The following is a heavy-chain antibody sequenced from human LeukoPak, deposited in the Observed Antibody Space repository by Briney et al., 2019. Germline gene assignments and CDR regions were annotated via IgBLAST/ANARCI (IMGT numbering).Heavy chain of an antibody. D-gene: IGHD3-3*01. J-gene: IGHJ4*02. CDR3: AKELRFGPSPIDY. CDR2: ISGSGVMT. Sequence: GGSLRLSCAASGFTFSDYAMTWVRQAPGKGLEWVATISGSGVMTYYADSVKGRFTISRDNSKNTLYLQMNSLRAEDTAVYYCAKELRFGPSPIDYWGQGTLVTVSS. CDR1: GFTFSDYA. V-gene: IGHV3-23*01.